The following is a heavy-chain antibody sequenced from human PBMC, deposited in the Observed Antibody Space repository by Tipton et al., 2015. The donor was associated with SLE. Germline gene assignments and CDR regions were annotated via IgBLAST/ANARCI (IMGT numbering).Heavy chain of an antibody. CDR2: IYHSGST. J-gene: IGHJ4*02. D-gene: IGHD1-1*01. CDR3: ASGVEGGGFDY. V-gene: IGHV4-38-2*02. Sequence: SLRLSCTVSGYSISSGYYWGWIRQPPGKGLEWIGSIYHSGSTYYNPSLKSRVTISVDTSKNQFSLKLSSVTAADTAVYYCASGVEGGGFDYWGQGTLVTVSS. CDR1: GYSISSGYY.